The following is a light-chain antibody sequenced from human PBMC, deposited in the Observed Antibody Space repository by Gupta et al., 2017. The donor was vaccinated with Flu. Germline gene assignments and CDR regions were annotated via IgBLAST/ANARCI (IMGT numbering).Light chain of an antibody. CDR2: AAS. CDR3: LQDDSYPLT. CDR1: QAIRND. J-gene: IGKJ4*01. Sequence: AIQMTQSPSSLSASVGDRVTITCRASQAIRNDLGWYQQRPGKAPELLIYAASTLQSGVPSRFSGSGSGTDFTLTINNLQPEDFATYYCLQDDSYPLTFGGGTVVEI. V-gene: IGKV1-6*01.